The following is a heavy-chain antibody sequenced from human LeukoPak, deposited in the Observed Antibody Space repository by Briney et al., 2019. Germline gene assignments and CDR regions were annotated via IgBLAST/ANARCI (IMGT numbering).Heavy chain of an antibody. CDR2: TSYRSKWYN. CDR3: ARDRPGRDGYNFDGFDY. D-gene: IGHD5-24*01. V-gene: IGHV6-1*01. Sequence: SQTLSLTCAISGDSVSTNSVAWNWIRQSPSRGLEWLGRTSYRSKWYNDYAVSVKSRITITPDTSKNQFSLQLNTVTPEDTAVYYCARDRPGRDGYNFDGFDYWGQGTLVTVSS. J-gene: IGHJ4*02. CDR1: GDSVSTNSVA.